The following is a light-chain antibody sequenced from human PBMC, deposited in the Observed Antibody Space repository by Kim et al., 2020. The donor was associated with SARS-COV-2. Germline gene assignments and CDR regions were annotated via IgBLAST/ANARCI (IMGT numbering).Light chain of an antibody. V-gene: IGLV3-19*01. CDR3: NSRDSSGNRLV. CDR2: GKN. Sequence: ALGQTVRITCQGDSLRIYYAGWYQQKPGQAPLLVIFGKNNRPSGIPDRFSGSTSGNTASLTITGAQAEDEADYYCNSRDSSGNRLVFGGGTQLTVL. J-gene: IGLJ3*02. CDR1: SLRIYY.